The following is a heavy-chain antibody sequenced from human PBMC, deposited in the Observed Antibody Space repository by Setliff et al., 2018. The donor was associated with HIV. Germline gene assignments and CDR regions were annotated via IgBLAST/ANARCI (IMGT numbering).Heavy chain of an antibody. CDR3: AKDYGDGHNWGAFDI. D-gene: IGHD1-1*01. V-gene: IGHV3-21*04. J-gene: IGHJ3*02. CDR1: GFSFSSYS. CDR2: ISSSSSYI. Sequence: GGSLRLSCAASGFSFSSYSMNWVRQAPGKGLEWVSSISSSSSYIYYADSVKGRFTISRDNAKNLVYLEMNSLRPEDTALYFCAKDYGDGHNWGAFDIWGQGIMVTVSS.